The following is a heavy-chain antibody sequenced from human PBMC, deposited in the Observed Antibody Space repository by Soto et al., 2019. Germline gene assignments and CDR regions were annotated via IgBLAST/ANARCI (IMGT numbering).Heavy chain of an antibody. D-gene: IGHD6-13*01. V-gene: IGHV4-39*01. Sequence: SETLSLTCTVSGGSISSSSYYWGWIRQPPGKGLEWIGSIYYSGSTYYNPSLKSRVTISVDTSKNQFSLKLSSVTAADTAVYYCARTGYVGPAAAFDYWGQGTMVTV. CDR2: IYYSGST. J-gene: IGHJ4*02. CDR1: GGSISSSSYY. CDR3: ARTGYVGPAAAFDY.